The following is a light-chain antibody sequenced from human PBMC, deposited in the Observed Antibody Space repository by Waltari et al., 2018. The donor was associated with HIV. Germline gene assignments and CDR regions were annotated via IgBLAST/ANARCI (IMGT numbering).Light chain of an antibody. CDR2: WAS. J-gene: IGKJ4*01. CDR3: QQYYSTLALT. CDR1: QRVLYSSNNKNY. V-gene: IGKV4-1*01. Sequence: DIVMTQSPDSLDVSLGERATINCTSSQRVLYSSNNKNYLAWYQQKPGQPPKLLIYWASTRESGVPDRFSGSGSGTDFTLTISSLQAEDVAVYYCQQYYSTLALTFGGGTKVEIK.